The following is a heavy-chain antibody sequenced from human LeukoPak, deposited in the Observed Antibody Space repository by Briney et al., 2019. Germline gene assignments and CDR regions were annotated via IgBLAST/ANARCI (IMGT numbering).Heavy chain of an antibody. J-gene: IGHJ3*02. CDR3: ARDDSSGFGDAFDI. CDR1: GFTVSSNY. Sequence: GGSLRLSCAASGFTVSSNYMSWVRQAPGKGLEWVSVIYSGGSTYYADSVKGRFTISRDNSKNTLYLQMNSLRAEDTAVYYCARDDSSGFGDAFDIWGQGTMVTVSS. D-gene: IGHD3-22*01. V-gene: IGHV3-66*01. CDR2: IYSGGST.